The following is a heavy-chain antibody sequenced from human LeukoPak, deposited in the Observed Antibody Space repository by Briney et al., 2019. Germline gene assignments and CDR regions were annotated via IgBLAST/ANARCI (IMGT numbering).Heavy chain of an antibody. Sequence: GSLRLSCAASGFTFSNYGMHWVRQAPGKGLEWVAVISYDGSNKYYVDSVKGRFTISRDNAKNSLYLQMNSLRAEDTAVYYFARDGVLLYFWGQGTMVTVSS. J-gene: IGHJ3*01. CDR2: ISYDGSNK. V-gene: IGHV3-30*03. D-gene: IGHD3-10*01. CDR1: GFTFSNYG. CDR3: ARDGVLLYF.